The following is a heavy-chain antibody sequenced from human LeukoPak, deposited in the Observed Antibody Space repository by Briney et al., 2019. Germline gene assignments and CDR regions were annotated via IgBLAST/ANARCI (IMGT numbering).Heavy chain of an antibody. V-gene: IGHV4-59*01. CDR1: GGSISTYY. Sequence: PSETLSLTCTVSGGSISTYYWSWIRQPPGKGLEWIGYISYSGSTYYNPSLQSRGTISVDTSKNEFSLRLSSVTAADTAVYFCARGRSIIIRAVVKPPKFDFWGQGILITVSS. CDR2: ISYSGST. D-gene: IGHD3-10*01. J-gene: IGHJ4*02. CDR3: ARGRSIIIRAVVKPPKFDF.